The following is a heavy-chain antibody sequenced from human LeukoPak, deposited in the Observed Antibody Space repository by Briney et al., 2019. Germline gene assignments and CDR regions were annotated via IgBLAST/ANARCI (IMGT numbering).Heavy chain of an antibody. CDR2: VDPEDGGT. D-gene: IGHD3-22*01. CDR3: ATEFRITMIVGEPA. CDR1: GYTFTDYY. Sequence: ASVKISCKVSGYTFTDYYMHWVQQAPGKGLEWMGLVDPEDGGTIYAEKFQGRVTITADTSTDTAYMELSSLRSEDTAVYYCATEFRITMIVGEPAWGQGTLVTVSS. V-gene: IGHV1-69-2*01. J-gene: IGHJ5*02.